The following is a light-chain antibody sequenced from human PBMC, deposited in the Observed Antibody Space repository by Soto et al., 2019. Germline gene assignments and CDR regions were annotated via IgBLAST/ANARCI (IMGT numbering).Light chain of an antibody. V-gene: IGLV2-14*01. J-gene: IGLJ2*01. Sequence: QSALTQPASVSGSPGQSITLSCTGTDSDVGAYKYVSWYQQHPGKAPKLIIYQVSNRPSGVSNRFSGSKSGNTASLTISGLHTEDEADYYCSSYSSSSTIVLFGGGTKVTVL. CDR1: DSDVGAYKY. CDR2: QVS. CDR3: SSYSSSSTIVL.